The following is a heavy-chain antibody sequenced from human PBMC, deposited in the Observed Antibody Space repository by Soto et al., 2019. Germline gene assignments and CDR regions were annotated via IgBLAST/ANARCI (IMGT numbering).Heavy chain of an antibody. CDR3: ARDGITGTNFPESFDP. CDR2: IIPILGIA. J-gene: IGHJ5*02. V-gene: IGHV1-69*04. Sequence: ASVKVSCKASGGTFSSYTISWVRQAPGQGLEWMGRIIPILGIANYAQKFQGRVTITADKSTSTAYMELSSLRSEDTAVYYCARDGITGTNFPESFDPWGQGTLVTVSS. CDR1: GGTFSSYT. D-gene: IGHD1-7*01.